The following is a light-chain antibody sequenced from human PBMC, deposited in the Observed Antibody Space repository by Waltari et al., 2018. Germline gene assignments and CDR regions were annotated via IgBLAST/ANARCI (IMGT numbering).Light chain of an antibody. CDR2: GAS. Sequence: EIVMTQSPATLSVFPGERATLSCRASQSIRRDLAWYQHKPAQAPSLLSYGASTRATGIPARFSGSESGTEYTLTISSLQSEDFAVYFCQQYDNWLGTFGQGTKVEIK. CDR3: QQYDNWLGT. J-gene: IGKJ1*01. V-gene: IGKV3-15*01. CDR1: QSIRRD.